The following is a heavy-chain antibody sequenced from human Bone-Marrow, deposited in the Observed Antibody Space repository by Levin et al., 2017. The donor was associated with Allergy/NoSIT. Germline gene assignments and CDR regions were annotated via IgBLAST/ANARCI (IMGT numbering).Heavy chain of an antibody. Sequence: SVKVSCKASGGTFSSYAISWVRQAPGQGLEWMGGIIPIFGTANYAQKFQGRVTITADESTSTAYMELSSLRSEDTAVYYCATGRGGYGYYDYYMDVWGKGTTVTVSS. CDR1: GGTFSSYA. D-gene: IGHD5-18*01. J-gene: IGHJ6*03. V-gene: IGHV1-69*13. CDR2: IIPIFGTA. CDR3: ATGRGGYGYYDYYMDV.